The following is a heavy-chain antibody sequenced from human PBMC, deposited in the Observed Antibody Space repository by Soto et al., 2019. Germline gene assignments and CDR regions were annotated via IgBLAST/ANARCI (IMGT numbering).Heavy chain of an antibody. D-gene: IGHD3-9*01. J-gene: IGHJ6*02. CDR3: ARDDILTGGAVNYYYSSMDV. CDR1: GGTFSSYA. Sequence: GASVEVCCKACGGTFSSYARRWVRQATGQGLEWMGGIIPIFGTANYAQKFQGRVTITADESTSTAYMELSSLRSEDTAVYYCARDDILTGGAVNYYYSSMDVWGHGTTVTVSS. V-gene: IGHV1-69*13. CDR2: IIPIFGTA.